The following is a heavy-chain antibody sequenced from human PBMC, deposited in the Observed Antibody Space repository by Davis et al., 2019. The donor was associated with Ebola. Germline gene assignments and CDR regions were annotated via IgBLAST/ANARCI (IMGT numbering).Heavy chain of an antibody. CDR1: GFTFSSYA. D-gene: IGHD3-16*01. CDR3: LIGSDY. V-gene: IGHV3-23*01. CDR2: ISGSGGST. Sequence: GESLKISCAASGFTFSSYAMSWVRQAPGKGLEWVSVISGSGGSTYYADSVKGRFTISRDNAKNSLYLQMNSLRAEDTAVYYCLIGSDYWGQGTLVTVSS. J-gene: IGHJ4*02.